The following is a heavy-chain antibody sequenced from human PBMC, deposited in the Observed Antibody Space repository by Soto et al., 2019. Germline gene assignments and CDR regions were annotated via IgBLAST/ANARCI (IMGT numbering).Heavy chain of an antibody. D-gene: IGHD3-3*01. Sequence: SATLSLTCAVSGVSISSSSYSWGWISQPPGKGLEWIGSIYYSGSTYYNPSLKSRVTISVDTSKNQFSLKLSSVTAADTAVYYCAVTTVHHYDFWSGPYTWFAPWGQGTLVTVSS. V-gene: IGHV4-39*01. CDR1: GVSISSSSYS. J-gene: IGHJ5*02. CDR3: AVTTVHHYDFWSGPYTWFAP. CDR2: IYYSGST.